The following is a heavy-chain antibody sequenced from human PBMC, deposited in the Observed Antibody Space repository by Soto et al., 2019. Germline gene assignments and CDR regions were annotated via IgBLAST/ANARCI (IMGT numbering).Heavy chain of an antibody. CDR1: GFTFSSYG. CDR2: ISYDGSNK. D-gene: IGHD2-15*01. V-gene: IGHV3-30*18. Sequence: GGSLRLSCAASGFTFSSYGMHWVRQAPGKGLEWVAVISYDGSNKYYADSVKGRFTISRDNSKNTLYLQMNSLRAEDTAVYYCAKVDLTGYCSGGSCPYYFDYWGQGTLVTVSS. CDR3: AKVDLTGYCSGGSCPYYFDY. J-gene: IGHJ4*02.